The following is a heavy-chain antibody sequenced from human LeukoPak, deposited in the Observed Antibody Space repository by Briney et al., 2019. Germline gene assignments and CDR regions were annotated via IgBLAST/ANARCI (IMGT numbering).Heavy chain of an antibody. J-gene: IGHJ4*02. CDR1: GFTFSNYE. CDR3: ARDLVQLWSKDY. V-gene: IGHV3-48*03. D-gene: IGHD5-18*01. Sequence: GSLRLSCAASGFTFSNYEFNWVRQAPGKGLEWISYISSSGRNIYYADSVKGRFTISRDNAKSSLYLQMNSLRAEDTAVYYCARDLVQLWSKDYWGQGTLVTVSS. CDR2: ISSSGRNI.